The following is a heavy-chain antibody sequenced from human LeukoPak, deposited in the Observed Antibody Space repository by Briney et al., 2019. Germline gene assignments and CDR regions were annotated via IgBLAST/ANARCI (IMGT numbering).Heavy chain of an antibody. D-gene: IGHD3-22*01. Sequence: QPGRSLRLSCAASGFTFSSYGMHWVRQAPGKGLEWVAVISYDGSNKYYADSVKGRFTISRDNSKNTLYLQMNSLRAEDTAVYYCAKDLNNYYDSSGYNWGQGTLVTVSS. CDR1: GFTFSSYG. V-gene: IGHV3-30*18. CDR2: ISYDGSNK. J-gene: IGHJ4*02. CDR3: AKDLNNYYDSSGYN.